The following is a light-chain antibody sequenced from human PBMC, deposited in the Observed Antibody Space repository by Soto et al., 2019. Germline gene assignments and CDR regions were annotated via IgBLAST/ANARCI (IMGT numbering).Light chain of an antibody. Sequence: DIQLTQSPSSLSAPVGDSVTITCRASQSISFYVNWYQQRPGKPPNLLIYAASSLQSGVPSRFSGSGSGTHFTLTISNLQPDDFATYYCQQSFSAPRTFGQGTRVEIK. CDR2: AAS. J-gene: IGKJ1*01. CDR3: QQSFSAPRT. V-gene: IGKV1-39*01. CDR1: QSISFY.